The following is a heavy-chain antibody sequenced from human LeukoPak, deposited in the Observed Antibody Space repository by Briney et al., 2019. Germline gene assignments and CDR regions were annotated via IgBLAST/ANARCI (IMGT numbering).Heavy chain of an antibody. CDR1: GFTVSSNY. CDR2: ICSGGST. J-gene: IGHJ4*02. D-gene: IGHD5-24*01. CDR3: ARTRDGYNPLGY. V-gene: IGHV3-66*01. Sequence: PGGSLRLSCAASGFTVSSNYMSWVRQAPGKGLEWVSVICSGGSTYYADSVKGRFTISRDNSKNTLYLQMNSLRAEDTAVYYCARTRDGYNPLGYWGQGTLVTVSS.